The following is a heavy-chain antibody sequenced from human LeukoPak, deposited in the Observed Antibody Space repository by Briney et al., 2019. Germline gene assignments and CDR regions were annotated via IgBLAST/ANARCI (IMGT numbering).Heavy chain of an antibody. CDR1: GYTFSGNY. CDR2: INPKSGGT. D-gene: IGHD6-19*01. Sequence: ASVKVSCKASGYTFSGNYIHWVRQAPGQGLEWVAWINPKSGGTKYAQKFQGRVTMTRDTSMTTAHMEMSSLRSDDTAVYYCAKEGAVASFDYWGQGTLVTVSS. J-gene: IGHJ4*02. CDR3: AKEGAVASFDY. V-gene: IGHV1-2*02.